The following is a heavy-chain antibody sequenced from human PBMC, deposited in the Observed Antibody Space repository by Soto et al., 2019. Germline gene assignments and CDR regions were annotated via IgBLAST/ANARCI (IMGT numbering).Heavy chain of an antibody. CDR1: GDSISRGGYY. D-gene: IGHD2-21*01. J-gene: IGHJ5*02. V-gene: IGHV4-31*03. CDR3: VRDGAGAYVLGWFGP. Sequence: QVQLQESGPGLVKPSQTLSLSCTVSGDSISRGGYYWNWIRQHPRKGMEWIGYIYHSGSTNYNPSLKSRVTISVDTSKNQLSLELASVTAADTAVYYCVRDGAGAYVLGWFGPWGQGILVTVSS. CDR2: IYHSGST.